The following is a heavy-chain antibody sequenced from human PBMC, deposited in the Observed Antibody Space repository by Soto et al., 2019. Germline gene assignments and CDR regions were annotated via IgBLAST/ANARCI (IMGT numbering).Heavy chain of an antibody. CDR1: GGSFSSGAYH. V-gene: IGHV4-31*03. J-gene: IGHJ4*02. CDR3: ARVGDSGYYWYFDY. D-gene: IGHD3-22*01. CDR2: ISYRGIT. Sequence: SETLSLTCTVSGGSFSSGAYHWSWVRQHPGQGLEWIASISYRGITYSNPSLKSRLSMSVDTSKNQLSLKLTSVTAADTAVYYCARVGDSGYYWYFDYWGQGALVTVSS.